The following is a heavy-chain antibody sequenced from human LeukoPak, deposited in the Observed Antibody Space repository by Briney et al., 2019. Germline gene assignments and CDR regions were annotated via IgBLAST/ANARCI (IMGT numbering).Heavy chain of an antibody. D-gene: IGHD6-13*01. V-gene: IGHV1-2*06. J-gene: IGHJ4*02. CDR3: ARVTGPYSSSWYGRYFDY. CDR1: GYTFTGYY. Sequence: ASVKVSCKASGYTFTGYYMHWVRQAPGQGLEWMGRINPNSGGTNYAQKLQGRVTMTTDTSTSTAYMELRSLRSDDTAVYYCARVTGPYSSSWYGRYFDYWGQGTLVTVSS. CDR2: INPNSGGT.